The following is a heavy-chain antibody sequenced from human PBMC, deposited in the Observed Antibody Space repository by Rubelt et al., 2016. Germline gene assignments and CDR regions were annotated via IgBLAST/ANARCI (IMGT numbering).Heavy chain of an antibody. CDR2: LYPGDSDI. D-gene: IGHD1-26*01. Sequence: EVQLVQSGAEVKKPGESLKISCKGSGCSFTSYWIGWVRQMPGKGLEWMGILYPGDSDIRYSPSCQGQVTISADTSISTAYLQWGSLKASDTAMYYCARHGQVQSGDAFDIWGQGTMVTVSS. CDR3: ARHGQVQSGDAFDI. J-gene: IGHJ3*02. V-gene: IGHV5-51*01. CDR1: GCSFTSYW.